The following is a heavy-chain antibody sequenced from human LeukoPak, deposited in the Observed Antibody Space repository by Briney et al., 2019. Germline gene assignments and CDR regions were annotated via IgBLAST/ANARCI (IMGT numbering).Heavy chain of an antibody. Sequence: PGGSLRLSCAASGFTFSSYGMHWVRQAPGKGLEWVAVISYDGSNKYYADSVKGRFTISRDNSKNTLYLQMNSLRAEDTAVYYCAKADCSSTSCYFYYYYGMDVWGQGTTVTVSS. D-gene: IGHD2-2*01. CDR2: ISYDGSNK. CDR1: GFTFSSYG. J-gene: IGHJ6*02. V-gene: IGHV3-30*18. CDR3: AKADCSSTSCYFYYYYGMDV.